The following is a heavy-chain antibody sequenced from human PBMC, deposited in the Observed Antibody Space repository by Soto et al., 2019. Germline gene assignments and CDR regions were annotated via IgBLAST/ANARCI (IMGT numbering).Heavy chain of an antibody. D-gene: IGHD3-10*01. CDR2: IWYDGSNK. V-gene: IGHV3-33*01. Sequence: GGSLRLSCAVSGFTLSSYGMHWVRQAPGKGLEWVAVIWYDGSNKYYADSVKGRFTISRENSKNTLYLQMNSLRAEDTAVYYCATLLVREGDIADWSQGTLVPVSS. J-gene: IGHJ4*02. CDR1: GFTLSSYG. CDR3: ATLLVREGDIAD.